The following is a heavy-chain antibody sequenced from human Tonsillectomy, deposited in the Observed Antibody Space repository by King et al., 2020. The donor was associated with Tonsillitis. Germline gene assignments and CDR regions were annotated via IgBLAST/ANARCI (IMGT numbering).Heavy chain of an antibody. CDR2: ISWNSGSI. J-gene: IGHJ6*02. D-gene: IGHD2-15*01. V-gene: IGHV3-9*01. CDR1: GFTFDDYA. Sequence: VQLVESGGGLVQPGRSLRLSCAASGFTFDDYAMHWVRQAPGKGLEWVSSISWNSGSIGYADSVKGRFTISRDNAKSSLYLQMNSLRAEDTALYYCAKDKGPIVVVVAAKYYYFGMDVWGQGTTVTVSS. CDR3: AKDKGPIVVVVAAKYYYFGMDV.